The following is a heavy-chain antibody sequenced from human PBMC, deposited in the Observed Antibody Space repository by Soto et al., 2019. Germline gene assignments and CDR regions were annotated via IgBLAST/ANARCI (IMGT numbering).Heavy chain of an antibody. CDR1: GFSFSDYA. CDR3: AKRVYGDYVWFDY. J-gene: IGHJ4*02. V-gene: IGHV3-23*01. Sequence: EVQLLESGGGLVQPGGSLRLSCAASGFSFSDYAMSWVRQAPGKGLEWVSIISGDAGSTKYADSVKGRFTISRVNSKNTVYLQMNSLRAEETAVYYCAKRVYGDYVWFDYWGQGTLVTVSS. CDR2: ISGDAGST. D-gene: IGHD4-17*01.